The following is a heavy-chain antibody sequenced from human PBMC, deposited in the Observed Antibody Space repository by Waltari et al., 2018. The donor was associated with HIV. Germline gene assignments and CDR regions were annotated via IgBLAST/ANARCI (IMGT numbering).Heavy chain of an antibody. CDR2: ISYDGSNQ. CDR3: AKDRNMIRGGDDAFES. D-gene: IGHD3-16*01. V-gene: IGHV3-30*02. Sequence: QVQLVESGGGVVQPGGSLRLPCAASEFTFSTYGMHSFRQPPGRGLEWVAFISYDGSNQYHGDSVKGRFTISRDNSKNTLYLQMNSLRDEDTAVYYCAKDRNMIRGGDDAFESWGQGTMVTVSS. CDR1: EFTFSTYG. J-gene: IGHJ3*02.